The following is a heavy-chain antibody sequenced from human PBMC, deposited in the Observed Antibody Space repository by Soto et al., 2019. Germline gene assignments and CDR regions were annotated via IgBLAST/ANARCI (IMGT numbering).Heavy chain of an antibody. V-gene: IGHV3-23*01. J-gene: IGHJ4*02. CDR2: ISGSGGNT. D-gene: IGHD2-2*02. Sequence: EVQLLESGGGLVQPGGSLRLSCEASGFTFSSYAMSWVRQAPGKGLEWVSFISGSGGNTYYADSVKGRFTISRDNSKNTLYLQMNSLRAEDTAVHYCARGLGYCSSTSCYIWFDYWGQGTLVTVSS. CDR3: ARGLGYCSSTSCYIWFDY. CDR1: GFTFSSYA.